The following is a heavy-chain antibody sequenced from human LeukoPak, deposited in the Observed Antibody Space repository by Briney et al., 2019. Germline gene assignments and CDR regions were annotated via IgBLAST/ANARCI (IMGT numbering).Heavy chain of an antibody. CDR3: AQSSGWDSLKY. J-gene: IGHJ4*02. D-gene: IGHD6-19*01. CDR1: GHTFTGYY. Sequence: ASVKVSCKASGHTFTGYYMHWVRQAPGQGLEWMGWINPNSGGTNHAQKFQGRVSMTSDTSISTAYMERPRPECDDTAVYYCAQSSGWDSLKYWGQGTLVTVSS. CDR2: INPNSGGT. V-gene: IGHV1-2*02.